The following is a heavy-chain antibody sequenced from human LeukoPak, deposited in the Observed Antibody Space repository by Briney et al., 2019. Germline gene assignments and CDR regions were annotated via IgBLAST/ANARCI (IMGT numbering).Heavy chain of an antibody. D-gene: IGHD5-18*01. V-gene: IGHV3-15*01. CDR3: TTGWKGYSYGGNWFDP. CDR2: IKSKTDGGTT. Sequence: GGSLRLSCAASGFTFSNAWMSWVRQAPGKGLEWVGRIKSKTDGGTTDYAAPVKGRFTISRDDSKNTLYLQMNSLKTEDTAVYYCTTGWKGYSYGGNWFDPWGQGTLVTVSS. J-gene: IGHJ5*02. CDR1: GFTFSNAW.